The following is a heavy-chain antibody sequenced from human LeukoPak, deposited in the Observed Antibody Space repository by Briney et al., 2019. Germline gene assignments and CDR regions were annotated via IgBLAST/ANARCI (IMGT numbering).Heavy chain of an antibody. CDR3: ARGTHTAMVFDY. Sequence: SETLSLTCTVSGGSISSGGYYWTWIRQHPGKGLEWIGYIHYSGSTYNNPSLKSRVTISVDTSKNQFSLTLSSVTAADTAVYYCARGTHTAMVFDYWGQGTLVTVSS. CDR1: GGSISSGGYY. V-gene: IGHV4-31*03. J-gene: IGHJ4*02. D-gene: IGHD5-18*01. CDR2: IHYSGST.